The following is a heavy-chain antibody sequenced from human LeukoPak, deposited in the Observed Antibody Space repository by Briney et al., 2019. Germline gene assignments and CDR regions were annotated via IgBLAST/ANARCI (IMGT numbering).Heavy chain of an antibody. J-gene: IGHJ3*02. CDR1: GFTFSSYS. D-gene: IGHD1-7*01. CDR3: ARANWHYDAFDI. Sequence: GGSLRLSCAASGFTFSSYSMSWVRQAPGKGLEWVANIKQDGSEKYYVDSVKGRFTISRDNSKNTLYLQMNSLRAEDTAAYYCARANWHYDAFDIWGQGTMVTVSS. V-gene: IGHV3-7*01. CDR2: IKQDGSEK.